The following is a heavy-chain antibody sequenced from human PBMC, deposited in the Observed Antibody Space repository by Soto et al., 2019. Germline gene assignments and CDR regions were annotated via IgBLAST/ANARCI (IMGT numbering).Heavy chain of an antibody. V-gene: IGHV4-34*01. CDR3: ARGRKQQVVRADWIDP. D-gene: IGHD6-13*01. CDR2: INDSGST. J-gene: IGHJ5*02. CDR1: GGSFSGYY. Sequence: QVQLQQWGAGLLKPSETLSLTCAVSGGSFSGYYWSWIRQPPGKGLEWLGEINDSGSTNYNPSLKSRVTISVDKAKNQFSRELSSVTAADTATVDYCARGRKQQVVRADWIDPWGQGTRDTVSS.